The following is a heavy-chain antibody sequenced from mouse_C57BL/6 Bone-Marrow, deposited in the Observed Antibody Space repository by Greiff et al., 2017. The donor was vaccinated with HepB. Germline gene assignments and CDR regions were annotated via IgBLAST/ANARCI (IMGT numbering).Heavy chain of an antibody. J-gene: IGHJ2*01. CDR3: AILGGTLYYFDY. V-gene: IGHV1-74*01. CDR2: IHPSDSDT. D-gene: IGHD3-3*01. CDR1: GYTFTSYW. Sequence: QVHVKQPGAELVKPGASVKVSCKASGYTFTSYWMHWVKQRPGQGLEWIGRIHPSDSDTNYNQKFKGKATLTVDKSSGTAYMQLSSLTSEDSAVYYCAILGGTLYYFDYWGQGTTLTVSS.